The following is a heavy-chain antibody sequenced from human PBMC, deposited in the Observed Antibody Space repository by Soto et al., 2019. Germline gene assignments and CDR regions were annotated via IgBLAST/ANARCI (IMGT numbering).Heavy chain of an antibody. V-gene: IGHV1-24*01. J-gene: IGHJ4*02. CDR2: FDPEDGET. Sequence: ASVKVSCKVSGYTLTELSMHWVRQAPGKGLEWMGGFDPEDGETIYAQKFQGRVTMTEDTSTDTAYMELSSLRSEDTAVYYCATDPGAARPFDYWGQGTLLTVSS. CDR1: GYTLTELS. D-gene: IGHD6-6*01. CDR3: ATDPGAARPFDY.